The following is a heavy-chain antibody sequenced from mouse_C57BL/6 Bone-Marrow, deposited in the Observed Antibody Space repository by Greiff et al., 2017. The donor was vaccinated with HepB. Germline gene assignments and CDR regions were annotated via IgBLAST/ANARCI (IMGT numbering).Heavy chain of an antibody. D-gene: IGHD2-4*01. CDR3: TTPPFYYDYPYAMDY. CDR1: GFNIKDYY. Sequence: EVQLQQSGAELVRPGASVKLSCTASGFNIKDYYMHWVKQRPEQGLEWIGRIDPEDGDTEYAPKFQGKATMTADTSSNTAYLQLSSLTSEDTAVYYCTTPPFYYDYPYAMDYWGQGTSVTVSS. J-gene: IGHJ4*01. CDR2: IDPEDGDT. V-gene: IGHV14-1*01.